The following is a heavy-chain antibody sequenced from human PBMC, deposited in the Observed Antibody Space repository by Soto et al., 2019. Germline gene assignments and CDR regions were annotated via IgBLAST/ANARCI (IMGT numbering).Heavy chain of an antibody. CDR1: GGTFSSYA. Sequence: SVKVSCKASGGTFSSYAISWVRQAPGQGLEWMGGIIPIFGTANYAQKFQGRVTITADESTSTAYMELSSLRSEDTAVYYCASIAARPGGWWFDPWGQGTLVTVSS. J-gene: IGHJ5*02. D-gene: IGHD6-6*01. V-gene: IGHV1-69*13. CDR2: IIPIFGTA. CDR3: ASIAARPGGWWFDP.